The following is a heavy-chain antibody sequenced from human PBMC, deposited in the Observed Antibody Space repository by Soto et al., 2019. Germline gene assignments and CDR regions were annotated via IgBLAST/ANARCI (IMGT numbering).Heavy chain of an antibody. V-gene: IGHV4-59*01. Sequence: SETLSLTCTVSGGSISRFYWSWIRQPPGEGLEWIGYIYYTGSTDYNPSLQSRVTMSVDTSKNQFSLNLSSVTAADTAVYYCARDSRYNWNYGAFDYWGKGILVTVSS. CDR1: GGSISRFY. CDR2: IYYTGST. D-gene: IGHD1-7*01. CDR3: ARDSRYNWNYGAFDY. J-gene: IGHJ4*02.